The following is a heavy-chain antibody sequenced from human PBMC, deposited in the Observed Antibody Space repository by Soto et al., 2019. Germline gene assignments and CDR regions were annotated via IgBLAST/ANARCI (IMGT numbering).Heavy chain of an antibody. Sequence: ASVKVSCKVSGYTLTELSMHWVRQAPGKGLEWMGGFDPEDGETIYAQKFQGIVTMTEDTSTDTAYMELSSLRSEDTAVYYCATESVAGSYYYYYGMDVWGQGTTVTVSS. V-gene: IGHV1-24*01. D-gene: IGHD6-19*01. J-gene: IGHJ6*02. CDR2: FDPEDGET. CDR3: ATESVAGSYYYYYGMDV. CDR1: GYTLTELS.